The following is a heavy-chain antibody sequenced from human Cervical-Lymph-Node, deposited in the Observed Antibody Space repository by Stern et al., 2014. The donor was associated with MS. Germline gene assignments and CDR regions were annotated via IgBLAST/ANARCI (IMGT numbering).Heavy chain of an antibody. CDR3: ARAYTSGWYFDD. J-gene: IGHJ4*02. Sequence: QVQLVQSGPGLVKPSETLSLTCTVSGGSINSYSWRWIRQPPGKGLEWIGYIYYSGSNCVNPSLKSRVTISVNTSKNQFSLKLNSVTAADTAVYYCARAYTSGWYFDDWGQGTLVTVSS. D-gene: IGHD6-19*01. V-gene: IGHV4-59*01. CDR2: IYYSGSN. CDR1: GGSINSYS.